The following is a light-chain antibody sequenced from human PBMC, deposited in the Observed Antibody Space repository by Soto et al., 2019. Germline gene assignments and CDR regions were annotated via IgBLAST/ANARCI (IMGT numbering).Light chain of an antibody. V-gene: IGLV1-51*01. CDR3: GSWDSSMSAYV. CDR2: DDN. Sequence: SVLTQPPSASAAPGQKVTISCSGSSSNIGGNSVSWYQQLPGTAPKLLIYDDNKRPSGIPDRFSGSKSGTSATLGITGFQTGDEADYYCGSWDSSMSAYVLGTGTKV. J-gene: IGLJ1*01. CDR1: SSNIGGNS.